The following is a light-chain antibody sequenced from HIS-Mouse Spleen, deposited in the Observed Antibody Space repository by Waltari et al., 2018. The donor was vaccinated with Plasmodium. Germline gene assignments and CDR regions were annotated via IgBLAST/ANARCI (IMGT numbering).Light chain of an antibody. V-gene: IGLV3-25*03. Sequence: SYELTQPPSVSVSPGQTARITCSGDALPKQYAYWYQQKPGQAPVLVIYKDSERPSGTTVPLTISGVQADDEADYYCQSADSSGTYRVFGGGTKLTVL. CDR2: KDS. J-gene: IGLJ3*02. CDR3: QSADSSGTYRV. CDR1: ALPKQY.